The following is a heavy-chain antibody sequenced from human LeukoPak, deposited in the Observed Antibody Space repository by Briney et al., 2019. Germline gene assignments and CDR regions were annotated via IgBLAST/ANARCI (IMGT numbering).Heavy chain of an antibody. D-gene: IGHD3-16*02. Sequence: SETLSLTCAVYGGSFSGYYWSWIRQPPGKGLEWIGEINHSGSTNYNPSLKSRVTISVDTSKNQFSLKLSSVTAEDTAVYYCASRTHRGDYVWGSYRFLLSPLDYWGQGTLVTVSS. V-gene: IGHV4-34*01. CDR1: GGSFSGYY. CDR3: ASRTHRGDYVWGSYRFLLSPLDY. CDR2: INHSGST. J-gene: IGHJ4*02.